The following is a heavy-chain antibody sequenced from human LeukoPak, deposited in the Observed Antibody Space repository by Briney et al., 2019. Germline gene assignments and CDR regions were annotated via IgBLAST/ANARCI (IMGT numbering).Heavy chain of an antibody. D-gene: IGHD4-17*01. CDR2: IYWNDDK. J-gene: IGHJ3*02. CDR1: GFSLSTSGVG. Sequence: SGPTLVNPTQTLTLTCTFSGFSLSTSGVGVGWIRQPPGKALEWLALIYWNDDKRYSPSLKSRLTITKDTSKNQVVLTMTNMDPVDTATYYCAHLDYADYPTDDAFDIWGQGTMVTVSS. V-gene: IGHV2-5*01. CDR3: AHLDYADYPTDDAFDI.